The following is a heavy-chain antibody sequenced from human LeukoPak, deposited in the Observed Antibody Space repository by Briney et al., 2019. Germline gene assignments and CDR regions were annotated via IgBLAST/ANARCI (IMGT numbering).Heavy chain of an antibody. Sequence: GSSVKVSCKASGGTFSTYAISWVRQAPGQGLEWMGGIIPIFGAANYAQKFQGRVTITADESTGTAYMELSSLRSEDTAVYYCARGALPGGVYYYMDVWGKGTTVTVSS. J-gene: IGHJ6*03. CDR1: GGTFSTYA. D-gene: IGHD3-10*01. CDR3: ARGALPGGVYYYMDV. CDR2: IIPIFGAA. V-gene: IGHV1-69*01.